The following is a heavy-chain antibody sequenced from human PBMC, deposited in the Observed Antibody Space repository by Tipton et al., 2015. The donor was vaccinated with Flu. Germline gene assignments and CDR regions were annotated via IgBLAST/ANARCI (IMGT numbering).Heavy chain of an antibody. CDR3: ARCDLTSSTWYPYGMDV. V-gene: IGHV3-7*01. CDR1: GFIFSSHW. D-gene: IGHD6-13*01. Sequence: SLRLSCAASGFIFSSHWMTWVRQAPGKGLEWVAAIKEDGSEKYYVDSVKGRFTISRDNAKNSLYLQMNSLRAEDTAVYYCARCDLTSSTWYPYGMDVWGQGTTVTVSS. J-gene: IGHJ6*02. CDR2: IKEDGSEK.